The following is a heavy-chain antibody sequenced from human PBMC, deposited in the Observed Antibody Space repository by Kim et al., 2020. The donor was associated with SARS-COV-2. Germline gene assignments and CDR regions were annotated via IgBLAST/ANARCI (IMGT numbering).Heavy chain of an antibody. D-gene: IGHD3-22*01. CDR3: TYDYYDSSGYYYSGPTFDY. J-gene: IGHJ4*02. Sequence: GRFTISRDDSKNTAYLQMNSLKTEDTAVYYCTYDYYDSSGYYYSGPTFDYWGQGTLVTVSS. V-gene: IGHV3-73*01.